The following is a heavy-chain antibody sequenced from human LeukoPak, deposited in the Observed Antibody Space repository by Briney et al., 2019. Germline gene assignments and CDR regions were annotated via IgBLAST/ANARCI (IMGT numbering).Heavy chain of an antibody. CDR3: ARVVVGDIAAFDI. V-gene: IGHV1-46*01. D-gene: IGHD4-17*01. CDR1: GYTFTSNY. Sequence: ASVKVSCKASGYTFTSNYMHWVRRAPGQGLEWMGIINPSGGSTSYAQKFQGRVTMTRDTSTSTVYMELSSLRSEDTAVYYCARVVVGDIAAFDIWGQGTMVTVSS. J-gene: IGHJ3*02. CDR2: INPSGGST.